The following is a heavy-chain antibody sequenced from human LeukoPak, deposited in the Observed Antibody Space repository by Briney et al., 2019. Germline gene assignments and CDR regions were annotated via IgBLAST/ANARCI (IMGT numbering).Heavy chain of an antibody. V-gene: IGHV4-4*07. CDR1: GGSISNYY. J-gene: IGHJ6*03. CDR3: ARAGYYYYYMDV. CDR2: INSSGYS. Sequence: SETLSLTCTVSGGSISNYYWSWIRQPAGKGLEWIGRINSSGYSNYNPSLKSRVTISLETSKNQFSLKLTSVTAADTAVYYCARAGYYYYYMDVWGKGTTVTVSS.